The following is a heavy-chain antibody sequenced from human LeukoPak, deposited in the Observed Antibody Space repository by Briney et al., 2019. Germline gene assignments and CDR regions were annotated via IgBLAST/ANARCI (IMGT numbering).Heavy chain of an antibody. D-gene: IGHD3-22*01. CDR1: GFTFSNAW. V-gene: IGHV3-15*01. J-gene: IGHJ4*02. Sequence: GGSLRLSCAASGFTFSNAWMSWVRQAPGNGLEWVGRIKSKTDGGTTDYAAPVKGRFTISRDDSKNTLYLQMNSLKTEDTAVYYCTTESYYYDSSGYYWGQGTLVTVSS. CDR3: TTESYYYDSSGYY. CDR2: IKSKTDGGTT.